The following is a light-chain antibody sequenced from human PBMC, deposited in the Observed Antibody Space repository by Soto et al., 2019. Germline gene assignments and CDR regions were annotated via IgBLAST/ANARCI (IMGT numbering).Light chain of an antibody. CDR3: SSYTSSTLYV. CDR2: EVS. Sequence: QSALTQPASVSESPGQSITISCTGTSSDVGGYNYVSRYQYHPGKAPKLMIYEVSNRPSGVSNRFSGSKSGNTASLTISGLQAEDEADYYCSSYTSSTLYVFGTGIKLTVL. CDR1: SSDVGGYNY. V-gene: IGLV2-14*01. J-gene: IGLJ1*01.